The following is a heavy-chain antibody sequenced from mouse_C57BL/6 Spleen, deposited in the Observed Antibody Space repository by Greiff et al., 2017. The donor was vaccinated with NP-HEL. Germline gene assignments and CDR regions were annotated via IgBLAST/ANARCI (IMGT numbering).Heavy chain of an antibody. CDR2: INYDGSST. CDR1: GFTFSDYY. J-gene: IGHJ1*03. CDR3: ARSSYGYDWYFDV. D-gene: IGHD2-2*01. Sequence: EVKVEESEGGLVQPGSSMKLSCTASGFTFSDYYMAWVRQVPEKGLEWVANINYDGSSTYYLDSLKSRFIISRDNAKNILYLQMSSLKSEDTATYYCARSSYGYDWYFDVWGTGTTVTVSS. V-gene: IGHV5-16*01.